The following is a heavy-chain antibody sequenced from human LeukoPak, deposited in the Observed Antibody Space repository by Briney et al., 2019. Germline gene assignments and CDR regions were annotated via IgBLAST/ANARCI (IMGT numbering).Heavy chain of an antibody. CDR1: GFTFSTYA. J-gene: IGHJ4*02. CDR2: ISGSDGST. V-gene: IGHV3-23*01. D-gene: IGHD3-10*01. Sequence: PGGSLRLSCAASGFTFSTYAMRWVRQAPGKGLEWVSSISGSDGSTYYADSVKGRFTISRDNSKNTLYLQMNSLRAEDTAVYYCAKGESHPKYYFDYWGQGTLVTVSS. CDR3: AKGESHPKYYFDY.